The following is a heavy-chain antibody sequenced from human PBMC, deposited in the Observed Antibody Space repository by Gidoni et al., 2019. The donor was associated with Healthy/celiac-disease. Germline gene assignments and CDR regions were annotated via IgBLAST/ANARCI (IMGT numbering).Heavy chain of an antibody. J-gene: IGHJ2*01. CDR2: INHSGST. CDR3: ARGRDDSWYFDL. CDR1: GGSFSGYY. V-gene: IGHV4-34*01. Sequence: QVQLQQWGAGLLKPSETLSLTCAVYGGSFSGYYWSWIRQPPGKGLEWIGEINHSGSTNYNPSLKSRVTRSVDTSKNQFSLKLSSVTAADTAVYYCARGRDDSWYFDLWGRGTLVTVSS. D-gene: IGHD2-21*02.